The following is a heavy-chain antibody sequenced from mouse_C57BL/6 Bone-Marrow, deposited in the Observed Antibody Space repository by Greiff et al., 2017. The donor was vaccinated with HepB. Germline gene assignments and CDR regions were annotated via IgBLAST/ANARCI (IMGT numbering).Heavy chain of an antibody. V-gene: IGHV5-15*01. CDR2: ISNLAYSI. D-gene: IGHD3-3*01. J-gene: IGHJ3*01. Sequence: VHLVESGGGLVQPGGSLKLSCAASGFTFSDYGMAWVRPAPRKGPEWVAFISNLAYSIYYADTVTGRFTISRENAKNTLYLEISSLRSEDTAMYYCARVDRGFAYWGQGTLVTVSA. CDR3: ARVDRGFAY. CDR1: GFTFSDYG.